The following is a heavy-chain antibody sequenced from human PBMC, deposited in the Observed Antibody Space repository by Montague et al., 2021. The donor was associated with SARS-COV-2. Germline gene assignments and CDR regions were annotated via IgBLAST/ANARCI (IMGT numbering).Heavy chain of an antibody. CDR2: IYTSGST. D-gene: IGHD3-22*01. V-gene: IGHV4-4*07. Sequence: SETLSLTCTVSGGSISSYYWNWIRQSAGKGLEWIGRIYTSGSTNYDPSLKSRVTMSVDTSKNQFSLKLSFVTAADTAVYYCARGALFYDSSGYYSDAFDIWGQGTMVTVSS. CDR3: ARGALFYDSSGYYSDAFDI. J-gene: IGHJ3*02. CDR1: GGSISSYY.